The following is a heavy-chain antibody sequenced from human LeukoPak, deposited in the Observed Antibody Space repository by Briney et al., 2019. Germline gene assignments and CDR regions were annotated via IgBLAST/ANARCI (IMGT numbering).Heavy chain of an antibody. Sequence: SETLSLTCTVSGGSISSYYWSWIRQPPGKGLEWIGYIYYSGSTYYNPSLKSRVTISVDTSKNQFSLKLSSVTAADTAVYYGARYGSGSRSTADWFDPWGQGTLVTVPS. J-gene: IGHJ5*02. CDR1: GGSISSYY. V-gene: IGHV4-59*06. CDR2: IYYSGST. D-gene: IGHD3-10*01. CDR3: ARYGSGSRSTADWFDP.